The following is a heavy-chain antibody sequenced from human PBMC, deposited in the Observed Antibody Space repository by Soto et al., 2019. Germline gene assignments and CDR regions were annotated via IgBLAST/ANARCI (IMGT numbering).Heavy chain of an antibody. Sequence: SETLSLTCAVYGGSFSGYYWSWIRQPPGKGLEWIGEINHSGSTNYNPSLKSRVTISVDTSKNQFSLKLSSVTAADTAVYYCARGYLILGMDVWGQGTTVTVSS. CDR1: GGSFSGYY. J-gene: IGHJ6*02. D-gene: IGHD3-3*01. CDR3: ARGYLILGMDV. CDR2: INHSGST. V-gene: IGHV4-34*01.